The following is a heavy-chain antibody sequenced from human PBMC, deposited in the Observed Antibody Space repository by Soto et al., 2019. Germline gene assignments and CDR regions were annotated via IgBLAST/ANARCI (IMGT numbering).Heavy chain of an antibody. Sequence: SETLSLTCAVSGGSISSSNWWSWVRQPPGKGLEWIGEIYHSGSTNHNPSLKSRATISVDRSKNQFSLKLSSVTAADTAVYYCARGPYCGGDCSHRFHHWGQGTLVTVSA. V-gene: IGHV4-4*02. CDR1: GGSISSSNW. CDR2: IYHSGST. CDR3: ARGPYCGGDCSHRFHH. D-gene: IGHD2-21*02. J-gene: IGHJ1*01.